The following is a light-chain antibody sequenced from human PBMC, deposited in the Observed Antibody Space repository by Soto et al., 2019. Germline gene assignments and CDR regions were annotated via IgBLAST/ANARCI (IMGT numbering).Light chain of an antibody. J-gene: IGLJ2*01. CDR2: AST. CDR3: QSYDRNLIGSVI. V-gene: IGLV1-40*01. CDR1: SSNIGADYD. Sequence: QSVLTQPPSMSGAPGQRVVIPCTGSSSNIGADYDVFWYQQLPGTAPKLLIYASTNRPSDVPDRFSGYKSGTAASLAITGLQPEDGADYYCQSYDRNLIGSVIFGEGTKLTVL.